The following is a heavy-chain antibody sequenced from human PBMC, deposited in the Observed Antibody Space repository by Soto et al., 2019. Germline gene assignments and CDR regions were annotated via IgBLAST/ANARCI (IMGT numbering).Heavy chain of an antibody. CDR3: AREYTYGSNFFDC. CDR2: IYYSGST. CDR1: GGSISSSSYY. D-gene: IGHD5-18*01. Sequence: PAETLSLTCTVSGGSISSSSYYWSWIRQPPGKGLEWIGYIYYSGSTNYNPSLKSRVTISVDTSKNQFSLKLTSVTAADTAVYYCAREYTYGSNFFDCWGQGALVTVSS. J-gene: IGHJ4*02. V-gene: IGHV4-61*01.